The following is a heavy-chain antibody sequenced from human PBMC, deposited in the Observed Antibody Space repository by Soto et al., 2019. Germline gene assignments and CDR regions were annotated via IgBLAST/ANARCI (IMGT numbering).Heavy chain of an antibody. V-gene: IGHV1-2*02. CDR2: INPNSGGT. CDR3: ARGGSIAARSYYYYGMDV. CDR1: GYTFTGYY. Sequence: ASVKVSCKASGYTFTGYYMHWVRQAPGQGLEWMGWINPNSGGTNYAQKFQGRVTMTRDTSISTAYMELSRPRSDDTAVYYCARGGSIAARSYYYYGMDVWGQGTTVTVSS. D-gene: IGHD6-6*01. J-gene: IGHJ6*02.